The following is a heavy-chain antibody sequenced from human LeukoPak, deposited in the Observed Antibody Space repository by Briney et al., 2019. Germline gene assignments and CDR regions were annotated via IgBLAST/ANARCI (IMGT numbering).Heavy chain of an antibody. CDR1: GFTFSSHA. CDR2: ISRSGTNT. V-gene: IGHV3-23*01. D-gene: IGHD4-11*01. Sequence: GWSQRLSCAASGFTFSSHAMSWVRQAPGMGLEGVAAISRSGTNTYYEDSVKGRFTISRDSSKNTLHLDMDSLRAEDTAVYFCAKDWPVSGDHYSPFDYWGQGTLVTVSS. CDR3: AKDWPVSGDHYSPFDY. J-gene: IGHJ4*02.